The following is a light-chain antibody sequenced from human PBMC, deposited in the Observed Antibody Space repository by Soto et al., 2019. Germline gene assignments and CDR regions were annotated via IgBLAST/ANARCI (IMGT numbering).Light chain of an antibody. Sequence: QSVLTQPASVSGSPGQSITFSCTGTTSFVGSYNRVSWYQVLPGKAPKLMIYEGNKRPSGVSNRFSGSTSANTASLTISGLQAEDEADYYCGSFVGSASLGFGGGTKLTVL. CDR3: GSFVGSASLG. CDR1: TSFVGSYNR. CDR2: EGN. V-gene: IGLV2-23*01. J-gene: IGLJ2*01.